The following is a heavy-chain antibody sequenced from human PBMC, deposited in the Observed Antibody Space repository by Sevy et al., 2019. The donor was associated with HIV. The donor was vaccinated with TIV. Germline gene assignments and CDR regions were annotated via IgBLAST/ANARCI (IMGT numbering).Heavy chain of an antibody. V-gene: IGHV4-59*01. D-gene: IGHD3-10*01. CDR3: ASAMVRGVINDYYGMDV. Sequence: SETLSLTCTVSGGSISSYYWSWIRQPPGKGLEWIGYIYYSGSTNYNPSLKSRVTISVDTSKNQFSLKLSSVTAADTAVYYCASAMVRGVINDYYGMDVWGQWTTVTVSS. CDR1: GGSISSYY. CDR2: IYYSGST. J-gene: IGHJ6*02.